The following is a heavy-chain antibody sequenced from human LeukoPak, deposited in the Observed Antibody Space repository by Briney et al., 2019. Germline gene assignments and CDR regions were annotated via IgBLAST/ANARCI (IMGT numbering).Heavy chain of an antibody. CDR3: AKTVVAATRYYYYGMDV. V-gene: IGHV3-23*01. CDR1: GFTFSSYA. J-gene: IGHJ6*02. D-gene: IGHD2-15*01. Sequence: GSLRPSCAASGFTFSSYAMSWVRQAPGKGLEWVSAISGSGSSTYYADSVKGRFTISRDNSKNTLYLQMNSLRAEDTAVYYCAKTVVAATRYYYYGMDVWGQGTTVTVSS. CDR2: ISGSGSST.